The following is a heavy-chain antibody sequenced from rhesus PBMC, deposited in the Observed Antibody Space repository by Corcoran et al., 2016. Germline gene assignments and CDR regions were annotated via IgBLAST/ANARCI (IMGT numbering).Heavy chain of an antibody. D-gene: IGHD3-3*01. J-gene: IGHJ6*01. Sequence: QVQLPESGPGLVKPSETLSLTCAVSGASISSYWWNWIRQPPGKGLEWIGEINGNRGGTHYTPSRKSRVTITKDASKNQFSLKLSSVTAADTAVYYCARSLYNFWSGYPYDGLDSWGQGVVVTVSS. CDR3: ARSLYNFWSGYPYDGLDS. CDR1: GASISSYW. V-gene: IGHV4-80*01. CDR2: INGNRGGT.